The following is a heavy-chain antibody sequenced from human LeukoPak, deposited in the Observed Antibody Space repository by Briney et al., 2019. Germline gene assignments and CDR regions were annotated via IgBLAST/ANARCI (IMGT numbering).Heavy chain of an antibody. CDR2: ISGSGGST. J-gene: IGHJ4*02. CDR1: GFSFSSYW. D-gene: IGHD2-21*01. CDR3: AKDPNIVVVIAISFDY. V-gene: IGHV3-23*01. Sequence: GGSLRLSCAASGFSFSSYWMHWVRQAPGKGLEWVSAISGSGGSTYYADSVKGRFTISRDNSKNTLYLQMNSLRAEDTAVYYCAKDPNIVVVIAISFDYWGQGTLVTVSS.